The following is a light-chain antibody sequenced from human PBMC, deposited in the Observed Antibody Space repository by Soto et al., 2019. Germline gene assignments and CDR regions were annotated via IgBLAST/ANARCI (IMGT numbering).Light chain of an antibody. V-gene: IGLV4-69*01. J-gene: IGLJ2*01. CDR2: LNSDGTH. Sequence: QPVLTQSPSASASLGASVKLTCTLSSGHNSYAIAWHQQQPEKGPRYLMKLNSDGTHSKGDGIPDRFSGSSSGAERYLTISSLQSEDEADYYCQTWGTGIQGVFGGGTKVTVL. CDR3: QTWGTGIQGV. CDR1: SGHNSYA.